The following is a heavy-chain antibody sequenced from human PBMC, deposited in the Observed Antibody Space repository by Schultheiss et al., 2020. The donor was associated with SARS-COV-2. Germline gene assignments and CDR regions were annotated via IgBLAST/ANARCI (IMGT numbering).Heavy chain of an antibody. CDR2: ISYDGSNK. D-gene: IGHD3-10*01. Sequence: GGSLRLSCAASGFTFSSYAMSWVRQAPGKGLEWVAVISYDGSNKYYADSVKGRFTISRDNSKNTLYLQMNSLRAEDTAVYYCARDGPVLLWFRESPPTYYFDYWGQGTLVTVSS. J-gene: IGHJ4*02. CDR1: GFTFSSYA. CDR3: ARDGPVLLWFRESPPTYYFDY. V-gene: IGHV3-30-3*01.